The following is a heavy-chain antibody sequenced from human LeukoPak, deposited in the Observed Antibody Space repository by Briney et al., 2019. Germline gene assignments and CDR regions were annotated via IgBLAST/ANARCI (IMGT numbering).Heavy chain of an antibody. J-gene: IGHJ4*02. CDR1: GFTFSSYA. Sequence: GRSLRLSCAASGFTFSSYAMHWVRQAPGKGLEWVAVISYDGSNKYYADSVKGRFTIPRDNSKNTLYLQMNSLRAEDTAVFYCATYYDSSGYYHAFDYWGQGTLVTVSS. D-gene: IGHD3-22*01. V-gene: IGHV3-30-3*01. CDR3: ATYYDSSGYYHAFDY. CDR2: ISYDGSNK.